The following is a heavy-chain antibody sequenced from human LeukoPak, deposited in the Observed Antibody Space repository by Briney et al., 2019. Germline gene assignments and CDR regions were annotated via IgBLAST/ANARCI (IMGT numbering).Heavy chain of an antibody. CDR2: INPNSGGT. CDR1: GYTFTGYY. V-gene: IGHV1-2*02. D-gene: IGHD3-10*01. Sequence: ASLKVSCKASGYTFTGYYIHWVRQAPGQGLEWMGWINPNSGGTNYAQKFQGRVTMTRDTSISTAYMELSRLRSDDTAVYYCAVITMVFDYWGQGTLVTVSS. J-gene: IGHJ4*02. CDR3: AVITMVFDY.